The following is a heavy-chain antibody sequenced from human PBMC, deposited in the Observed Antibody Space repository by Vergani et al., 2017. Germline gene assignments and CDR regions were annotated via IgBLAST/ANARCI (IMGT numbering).Heavy chain of an antibody. J-gene: IGHJ4*02. Sequence: QVQLQESGPGLVKPSETLCLTCTVSNDSVSNTFYYWGWIRHTPGKGLEWIGSIYYTGITYYNPSFKGRRTISVDTSKNQFSLRLYSVTAADTAVYYCARRGSSHDFDYWGQGTLVTVSS. CDR2: IYYTGIT. CDR3: ARRGSSHDFDY. V-gene: IGHV4-39*01. D-gene: IGHD3-16*01. CDR1: NDSVSNTFYY.